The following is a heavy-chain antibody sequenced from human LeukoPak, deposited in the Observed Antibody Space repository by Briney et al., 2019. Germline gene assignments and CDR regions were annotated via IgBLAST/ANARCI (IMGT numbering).Heavy chain of an antibody. D-gene: IGHD6-19*01. V-gene: IGHV4-39*02. J-gene: IGHJ4*02. CDR3: ARNKYASGWSTFDY. CDR1: GDSIRSSSSYY. Sequence: PSETLSLTCTVSGDSIRSSSSYYWGWIRQPPGKGLEWIGSVYYSGNTYYNPPLKTRVTISADTSKNHFSLKLSSLTAADTSVYYCARNKYASGWSTFDYWGQGTLVTVSS. CDR2: VYYSGNT.